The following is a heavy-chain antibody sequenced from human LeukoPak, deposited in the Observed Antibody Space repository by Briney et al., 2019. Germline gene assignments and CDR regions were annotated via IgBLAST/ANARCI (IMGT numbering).Heavy chain of an antibody. CDR2: ISYDGSNK. V-gene: IGHV3-30*18. D-gene: IGHD3-3*01. J-gene: IGHJ4*02. Sequence: PGRSLRLSCAASGFTFSSYGMHWVRQAPGKGLEWVAVISYDGSNKYYADSVKGRFTISRDNSKNTLYLQMNSLRAEDTAVYYCAKESRFWSGYDIDYWGQGTLVTVSS. CDR3: AKESRFWSGYDIDY. CDR1: GFTFSSYG.